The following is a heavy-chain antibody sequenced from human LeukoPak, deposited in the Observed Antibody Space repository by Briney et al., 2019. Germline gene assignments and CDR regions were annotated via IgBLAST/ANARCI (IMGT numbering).Heavy chain of an antibody. J-gene: IGHJ4*02. CDR1: GYTFTNYD. D-gene: IGHD1-26*01. CDR3: PRVTGSMGY. V-gene: IGHV1-8*01. CDR2: MNTNSGNT. Sequence: ASVKVSCKASGYTFTNYDINWVRQATGQGLEWMGWMNTNSGNTGYAQKFQGRVTMTRDTSISTAYMELSSLRSDDTAVYYCPRVTGSMGYGGQGTLVTVSS.